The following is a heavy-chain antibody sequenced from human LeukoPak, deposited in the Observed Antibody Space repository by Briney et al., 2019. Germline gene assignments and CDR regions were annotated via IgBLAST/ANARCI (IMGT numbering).Heavy chain of an antibody. V-gene: IGHV4-4*02. CDR2: IYHSGST. D-gene: IGHD4-17*01. J-gene: IGHJ5*02. CDR3: ARYTVTTPDRWFDP. CDR1: GGSISSSNW. Sequence: SETLSLTCAVSGGSISSSNWWSWVRQPPGKGLEWIGEIYHSGSTNYNPSLKSRVTISVDKSKNQFSLKLSSVTAADTAVYYCARYTVTTPDRWFDPWGQGTLVTVSS.